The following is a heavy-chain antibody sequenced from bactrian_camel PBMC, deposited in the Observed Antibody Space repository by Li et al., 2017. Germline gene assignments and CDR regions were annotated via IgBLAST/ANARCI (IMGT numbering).Heavy chain of an antibody. CDR1: GYFGSYC. CDR2: IYAGGEST. V-gene: IGHV3S1*01. J-gene: IGHJ4*01. D-gene: IGHD2*01. CDR3: AADLGWCGSRPLQREFRN. Sequence: HVQLVESGGGSVEAGGSLRLSCTTSGYFGSYCSGWFRQAPGKGREGVAAIYAGGESTYYSDSVKGRFTISHVNANNTLHLQMNSLKAEDTAVYYCAADLGWCGSRPLQREFRNWGQGTQVTVS.